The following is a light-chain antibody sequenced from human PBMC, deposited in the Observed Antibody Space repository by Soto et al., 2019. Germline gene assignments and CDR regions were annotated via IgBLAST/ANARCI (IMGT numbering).Light chain of an antibody. J-gene: IGKJ1*01. CDR3: QQSYSTPTWT. CDR1: QGISSY. Sequence: AIRMTQSPSSLSASTGDRVTITCRASQGISSYLAWYQQKPGKAPKLLIYAASSLQSGVPSRFSGSGSGTDFTLTISSLQPEDFATYYCQQSYSTPTWTFGQGTKVDI. V-gene: IGKV1-8*01. CDR2: AAS.